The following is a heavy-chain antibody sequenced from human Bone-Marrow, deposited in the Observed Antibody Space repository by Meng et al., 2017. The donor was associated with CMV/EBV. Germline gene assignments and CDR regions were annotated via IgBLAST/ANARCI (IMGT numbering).Heavy chain of an antibody. J-gene: IGHJ6*02. Sequence: ASVKVSCKASGGTFSSYAISWVRQAPGQGLEWMGWINPNSGGTNYAQKFQGRVTMTRDTSISTAYMELSRLRSDDTAVYYCARDKYGSGSYYNRIYYYYYGMDVWGQGTTVTVSS. CDR1: GGTFSSYA. CDR3: ARDKYGSGSYYNRIYYYYYGMDV. V-gene: IGHV1-2*02. D-gene: IGHD3-10*01. CDR2: INPNSGGT.